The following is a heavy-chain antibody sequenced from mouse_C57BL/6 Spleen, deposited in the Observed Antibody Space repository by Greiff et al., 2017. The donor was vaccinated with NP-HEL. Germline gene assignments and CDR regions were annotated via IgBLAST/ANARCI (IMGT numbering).Heavy chain of an antibody. D-gene: IGHD2-4*01. J-gene: IGHJ3*01. Sequence: QVHVKQSGAELVKPGASVKISCKASGYAFSSYWMNWVKQRPGKGLEWIGQIYPGDGDTNYNGKFKGKATLTADKSSSTAYMQLSSLTSEDSAVYFCARNYDYDGGFAYWGQGTLVTVSA. CDR3: ARNYDYDGGFAY. CDR2: IYPGDGDT. CDR1: GYAFSSYW. V-gene: IGHV1-80*01.